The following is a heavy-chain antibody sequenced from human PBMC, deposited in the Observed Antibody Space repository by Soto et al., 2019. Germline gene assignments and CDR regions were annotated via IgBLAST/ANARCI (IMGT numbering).Heavy chain of an antibody. CDR1: GYTFPSYA. Sequence: ASVKVSCKASGYTFPSYAMHWVRQAPGQRLEWMGWINAGNGNTKYSQKFQGRVTITRDTSASTAYMELSSLRSEDTAVYYCAKSLYYDFWSGYSRWFDPWGQGTLVTVSS. J-gene: IGHJ5*02. D-gene: IGHD3-3*01. CDR2: INAGNGNT. V-gene: IGHV1-3*01. CDR3: AKSLYYDFWSGYSRWFDP.